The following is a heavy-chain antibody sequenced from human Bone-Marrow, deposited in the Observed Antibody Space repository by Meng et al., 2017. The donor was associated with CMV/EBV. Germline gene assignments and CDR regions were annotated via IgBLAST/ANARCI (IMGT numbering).Heavy chain of an antibody. J-gene: IGHJ3*02. Sequence: SLKISCAASGFTFSSYSMNWVRQAPGKGLEWVSGISWNSGSIGYADSVKGRFTISRDNAKNSLYLQMNSLRAEDTALYFCAKDIQSSIAAAGTLVAFDIWAQGTMVTVSS. V-gene: IGHV3-9*01. CDR1: GFTFSSYS. CDR2: ISWNSGSI. CDR3: AKDIQSSIAAAGTLVAFDI. D-gene: IGHD6-13*01.